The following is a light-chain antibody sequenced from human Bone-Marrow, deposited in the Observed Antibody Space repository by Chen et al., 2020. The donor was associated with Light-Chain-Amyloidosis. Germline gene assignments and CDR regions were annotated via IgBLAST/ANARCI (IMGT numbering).Light chain of an antibody. J-gene: IGLJ2*01. Sequence: SSELTQLHSVSVYLGQTARITCSGDDLPTNYDYWYQQKPGQAPVLVIHRDTERPSGISERFSGSSSGTTATLTISGVQAEDEADYHCQSADSSGTYEVIFGGGTKLTVL. V-gene: IGLV3-25*03. CDR2: RDT. CDR3: QSADSSGTYEVI. CDR1: DLPTNY.